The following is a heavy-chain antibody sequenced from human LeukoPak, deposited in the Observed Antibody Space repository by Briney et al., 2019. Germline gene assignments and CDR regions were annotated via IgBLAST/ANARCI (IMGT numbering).Heavy chain of an antibody. J-gene: IGHJ3*02. Sequence: SVKVSCKASGGTFSSYAISWVRQAPGQGLEWMGGIIPIFGTANYAQKFQGRVTITADESTSTAYVELSSLRSEDTAVYYCARDLAAAGTPDAFDIWGQGTMVTVSS. CDR3: ARDLAAAGTPDAFDI. CDR2: IIPIFGTA. V-gene: IGHV1-69*01. CDR1: GGTFSSYA. D-gene: IGHD6-13*01.